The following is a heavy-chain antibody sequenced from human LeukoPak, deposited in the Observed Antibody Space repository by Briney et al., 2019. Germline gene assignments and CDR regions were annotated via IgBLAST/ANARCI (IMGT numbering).Heavy chain of an antibody. J-gene: IGHJ4*02. CDR1: GFTFSSYA. CDR2: ISGSGGST. CDR3: AKSHVSAGYYDFWSGLFDY. V-gene: IGHV3-23*01. Sequence: GGSLRLSCAASGFTFSSYAMSWVRQAPGKGLEWVSAISGSGGSTYYADSVKGRFTISRDNSKNTLYLQMNSLRAEDTAVYYCAKSHVSAGYYDFWSGLFDYWGQGTLVTVSS. D-gene: IGHD3-3*01.